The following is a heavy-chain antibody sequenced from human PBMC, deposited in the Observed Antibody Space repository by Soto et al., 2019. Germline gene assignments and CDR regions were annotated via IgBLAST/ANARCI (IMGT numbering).Heavy chain of an antibody. CDR1: GFTFSSYG. J-gene: IGHJ6*02. CDR3: AKDPRDSSGTCSRCFGMDV. D-gene: IGHD3-22*01. V-gene: IGHV3-30*18. Sequence: QVQLMESGGSVLQPGRSLRLSCAASGFTFSSYGMHWVRQAPGKGLEWVTIISNDGSIQYYGDSVKGRFTVSRDNSKNTLFLEMNSLTAEDTATYYCAKDPRDSSGTCSRCFGMDVWGQGTTVTVSS. CDR2: ISNDGSIQ.